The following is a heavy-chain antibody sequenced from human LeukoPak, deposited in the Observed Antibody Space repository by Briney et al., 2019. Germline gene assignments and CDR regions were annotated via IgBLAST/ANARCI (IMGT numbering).Heavy chain of an antibody. CDR2: ISAQHGLT. CDR1: GYSENFYG. CDR3: AALSIRYFDWLCPYMDV. D-gene: IGHD3-9*01. V-gene: IGHV1-18*01. Sequence: ASVKVSCKTSGYSENFYGITWVRQVAGQGLEWMGWISAQHGLTEYAPNSKDRVTMTTDTYTNTAYMELRSLRSDDTAVYYRAALSIRYFDWLCPYMDVWGKGTTVTISS. J-gene: IGHJ6*03.